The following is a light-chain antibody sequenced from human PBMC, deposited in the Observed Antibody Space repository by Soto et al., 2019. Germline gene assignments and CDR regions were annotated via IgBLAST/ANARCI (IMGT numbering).Light chain of an antibody. Sequence: IQLTQSPSSLSASVGDRVTITCRASQGIGSHLVWFQQKPGMAPKLLIYSASTLYSGVPSRFSGSGSGTDFTLTISSLQPEDFATYYCQQLNSYPHTFGGGTKV. J-gene: IGKJ4*01. CDR3: QQLNSYPHT. V-gene: IGKV1-9*01. CDR1: QGIGSH. CDR2: SAS.